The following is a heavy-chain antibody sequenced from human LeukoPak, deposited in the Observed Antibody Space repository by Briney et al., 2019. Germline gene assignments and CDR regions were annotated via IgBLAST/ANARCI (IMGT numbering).Heavy chain of an antibody. CDR1: GSTFSSYW. D-gene: IGHD1-26*01. J-gene: IGHJ4*02. V-gene: IGHV3-7*01. CDR3: ARPLFKWELAY. CDR2: IKQDGSEK. Sequence: GGSLRLSCAASGSTFSSYWMSWVRQAPGKGLEWVANIKQDGSEKYYVDSVKGRFTISRDNAKNSLYLQMNSLRAEDTAVYYCARPLFKWELAYWGQGTLVTVSS.